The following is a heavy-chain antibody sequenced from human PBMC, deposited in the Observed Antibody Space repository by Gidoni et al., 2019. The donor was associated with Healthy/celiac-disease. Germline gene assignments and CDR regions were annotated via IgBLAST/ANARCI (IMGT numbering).Heavy chain of an antibody. D-gene: IGHD4-17*01. Sequence: QLQLWGAGLLKPSETLPRTCAVCGGSFRGYYWSWIRQPPGKGLDWIGEIKHGGSTNYIPSLKSRVTISGDTSKNQFSLKLSSVTAADTAVYYCARGLTDYGGNSVSSWYFDLWGRGTLVTVSS. CDR2: IKHGGST. CDR3: ARGLTDYGGNSVSSWYFDL. CDR1: GGSFRGYY. V-gene: IGHV4-34*01. J-gene: IGHJ2*01.